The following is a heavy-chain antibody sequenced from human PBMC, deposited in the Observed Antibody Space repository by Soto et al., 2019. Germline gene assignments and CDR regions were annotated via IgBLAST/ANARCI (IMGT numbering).Heavy chain of an antibody. V-gene: IGHV1-2*02. Sequence: ASVKISCKTSGYTLSVYYTHWVRQAPGQGLEWMGWVNPNGGGTEYAQKFKGRVAMTRDTSISTAYMDLSGLTSDDTAVYYCASVDWNSRRPFGYCRQGPLVPVSS. CDR3: ASVDWNSRRPFGY. CDR2: VNPNGGGT. J-gene: IGHJ4*02. CDR1: GYTLSVYY. D-gene: IGHD2-21*01.